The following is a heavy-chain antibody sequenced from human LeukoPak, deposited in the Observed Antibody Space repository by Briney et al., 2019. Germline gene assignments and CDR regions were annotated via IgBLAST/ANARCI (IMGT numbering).Heavy chain of an antibody. Sequence: APRKASCKASVYTFTTYGITRVPQSAGHRVGWWGWISAYNGNTNYAQKLQGRVTMTTDTSTSTAYMELRSLRSDDTAVYYCARRGGIPSPSDYWGQGTLVTVSS. CDR3: ARRGGIPSPSDY. D-gene: IGHD3-16*01. CDR2: ISAYNGNT. V-gene: IGHV1-18*01. J-gene: IGHJ4*02. CDR1: VYTFTTYG.